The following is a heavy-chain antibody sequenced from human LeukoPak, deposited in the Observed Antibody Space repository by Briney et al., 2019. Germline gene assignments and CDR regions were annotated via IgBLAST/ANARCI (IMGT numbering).Heavy chain of an antibody. CDR1: GFTFSIYW. CDR2: INGDGSST. CDR3: ARESNGYFYGQYYYYYGMDV. D-gene: IGHD5-18*01. V-gene: IGHV3-74*01. J-gene: IGHJ6*02. Sequence: AGGSLRLSCAASGFTFSIYWMHWVRQAPGKGLVWVARINGDGSSTDYAASVKGRFTISRDNAKNTLYLQMNSLRAEDTAVYYCARESNGYFYGQYYYYYGMDVWGQGTTVTVS.